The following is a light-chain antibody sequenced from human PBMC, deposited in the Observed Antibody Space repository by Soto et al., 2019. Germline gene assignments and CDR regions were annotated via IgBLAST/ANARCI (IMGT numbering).Light chain of an antibody. CDR1: SSNIGAIYD. Sequence: QPVLTQPPSVSGAPGQRVTISCTGSSSNIGAIYDVHWYQQLPGTAPKLLIYGNNNRPSGVPDRFSGSKSGTSASLAITGLQAEDEADYYCQSYDISLSGWVFGGGTKVTVL. CDR2: GNN. CDR3: QSYDISLSGWV. J-gene: IGLJ3*02. V-gene: IGLV1-40*01.